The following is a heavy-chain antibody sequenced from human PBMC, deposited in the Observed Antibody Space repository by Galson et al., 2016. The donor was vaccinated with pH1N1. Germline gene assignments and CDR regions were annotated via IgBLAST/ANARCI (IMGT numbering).Heavy chain of an antibody. CDR2: IYRNGNT. D-gene: IGHD3-16*01. J-gene: IGHJ5*01. V-gene: IGHV3-53*01. CDR1: GFSVSDSY. CDR3: ARGGGGKDHFDS. Sequence: SLRLSCAASGFSVSDSYMAWVRQAPGQGLDWVTSIYRNGNTYYADAVKARLTISRDNSKNTIYLQMNSLGVDDTAMYYCARGGGGKDHFDSWGQGTL.